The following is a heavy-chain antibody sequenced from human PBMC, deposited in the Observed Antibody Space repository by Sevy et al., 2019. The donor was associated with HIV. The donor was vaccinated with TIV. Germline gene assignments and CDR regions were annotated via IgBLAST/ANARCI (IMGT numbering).Heavy chain of an antibody. CDR3: VREGVGGYSYSLDC. V-gene: IGHV3-7*01. J-gene: IGHJ4*02. CDR2: MKEEGSER. Sequence: GGSLRLSCAAAGFTFSIYWMSWVRQAPGKGLEWVATMKEEGSERNYVDSVKGRFTISRDKAKNSLYLQMNSLRAEDTAVYYCVREGVGGYSYSLDCWGQGTLVTVSS. D-gene: IGHD5-18*01. CDR1: GFTFSIYW.